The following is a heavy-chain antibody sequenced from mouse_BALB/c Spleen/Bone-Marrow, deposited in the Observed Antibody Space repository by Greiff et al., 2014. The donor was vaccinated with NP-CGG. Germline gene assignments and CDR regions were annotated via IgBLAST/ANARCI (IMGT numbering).Heavy chain of an antibody. CDR1: GFSFNSYG. CDR3: ARNRYFDY. V-gene: IGHV2-4*02. Sequence: QGQLQQSGPGLVQPSQRLSITCTVSGFSFNSYGVHWGRQPPGKGLEWLGVIWSGGSTDYNAAFISRLSISKDNSKSQVFFKMNSLQADDTAIYYCARNRYFDYWGQGTTLTVSS. J-gene: IGHJ2*01. CDR2: IWSGGST.